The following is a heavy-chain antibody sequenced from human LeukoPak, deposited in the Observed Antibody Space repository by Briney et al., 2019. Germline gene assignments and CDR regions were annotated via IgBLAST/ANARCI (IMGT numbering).Heavy chain of an antibody. J-gene: IGHJ5*02. CDR2: ISSGSTTI. D-gene: IGHD3-22*01. CDR3: VRGRGTAVIATHCFDP. Sequence: GGSLRLSCAASGFIFSRYEMKWVSQAPGTGPACVSYISSGSTTIYYADSVKGRFTISRDNAKNLLYLQMNSLRAEDTAVYYCVRGRGTAVIATHCFDPWGGGTLVTVSS. V-gene: IGHV3-48*03. CDR1: GFIFSRYE.